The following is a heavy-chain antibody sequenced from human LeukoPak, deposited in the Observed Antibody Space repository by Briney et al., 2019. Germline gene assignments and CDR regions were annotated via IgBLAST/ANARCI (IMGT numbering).Heavy chain of an antibody. CDR1: GFTFSSYG. V-gene: IGHV3-33*01. CDR2: IWYDGSNK. D-gene: IGHD5-18*01. J-gene: IGHJ4*02. Sequence: GGSLRLSCAASGFTFSSYGMHWVRQAPGKGLEWVAVIWYDGSNKYYADSVKGRFTISRDNSKNTLYLQMNSLRAEDTAVYYCARDRGYSYGYGGMYYFDYWGQGTLVTVSS. CDR3: ARDRGYSYGYGGMYYFDY.